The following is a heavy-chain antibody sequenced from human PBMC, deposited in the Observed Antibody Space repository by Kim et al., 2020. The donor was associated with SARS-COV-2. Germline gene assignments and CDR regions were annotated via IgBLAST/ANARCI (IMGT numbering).Heavy chain of an antibody. D-gene: IGHD2-15*01. J-gene: IGHJ3*02. CDR3: AKDRVVVVAATLAFDI. Sequence: GGSLRLSCAASGFTFSSYAMSWVRQAPGKGLEWVSAISGSGGSTYYADSVKGRFTISRDNSKNTLYLQMNSLRAEDTAVIYCAKDRVVVVAATLAFDIWGPGTMVPVSS. V-gene: IGHV3-23*01. CDR2: ISGSGGST. CDR1: GFTFSSYA.